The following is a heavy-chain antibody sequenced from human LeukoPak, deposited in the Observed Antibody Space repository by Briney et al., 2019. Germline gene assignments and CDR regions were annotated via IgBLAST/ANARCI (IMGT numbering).Heavy chain of an antibody. CDR2: ISSSGSTI. J-gene: IGHJ4*02. Sequence: GGSLRLSCAASGFTFSSYEMNWVRQAPGKGLEWVSYISSSGSTIYYADSVKGRFSISRDNSKNTLYVQMNSLGAEDTAVYYCAKGAAGTLVGHYFDSWGQGTLVTVSS. CDR1: GFTFSSYE. D-gene: IGHD2-21*01. CDR3: AKGAAGTLVGHYFDS. V-gene: IGHV3-48*03.